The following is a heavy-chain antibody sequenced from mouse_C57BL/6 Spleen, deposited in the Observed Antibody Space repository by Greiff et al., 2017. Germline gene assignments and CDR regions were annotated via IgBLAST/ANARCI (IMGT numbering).Heavy chain of an antibody. D-gene: IGHD1-1*01. CDR1: GYAFSSSW. Sequence: VQLQQSGPELVKPGASVKISCKASGYAFSSSWMNWVKQRPGKGLEWIGRIYPGDGDTNYNGKFKGKATLTADKSSSTAYSQLSRLTSEDSAVYFCARWGVVPDYWGQGTTLTVSS. CDR2: IYPGDGDT. J-gene: IGHJ2*01. CDR3: ARWGVVPDY. V-gene: IGHV1-82*01.